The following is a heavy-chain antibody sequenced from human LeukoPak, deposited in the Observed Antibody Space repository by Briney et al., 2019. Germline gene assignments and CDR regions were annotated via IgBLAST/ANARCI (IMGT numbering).Heavy chain of an antibody. CDR3: ARGGQVVAASPFDY. Sequence: SETLSLTCAVYGGSFSGYYWSWIRQPPGKGLEWIGEINHIGSTNYNPSLKSRVTISVDTSKNQFSLKLSSVTAADTAMYYCARGGQVVAASPFDYWGQGTLVTVSS. J-gene: IGHJ4*02. CDR1: GGSFSGYY. D-gene: IGHD2-2*01. V-gene: IGHV4-34*01. CDR2: INHIGST.